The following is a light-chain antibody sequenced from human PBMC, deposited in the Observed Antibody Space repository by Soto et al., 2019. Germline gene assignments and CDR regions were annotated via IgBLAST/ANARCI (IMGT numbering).Light chain of an antibody. J-gene: IGKJ3*01. CDR3: QQRSNWPFT. V-gene: IGKV3-11*01. Sequence: EIVLTQSPATLSLSPGERATLSCRASQSVSSYLAWYQQKPGQAPRLLIYDASNRATGIPARFSGSGSGTDFTLTTSSLEPEDFAVYYCQQRSNWPFTFGLGTKVDIK. CDR1: QSVSSY. CDR2: DAS.